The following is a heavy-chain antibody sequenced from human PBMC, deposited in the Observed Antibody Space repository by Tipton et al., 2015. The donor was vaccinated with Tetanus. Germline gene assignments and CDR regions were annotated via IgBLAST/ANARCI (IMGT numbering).Heavy chain of an antibody. V-gene: IGHV4-30-4*01. CDR2: IYQTGTT. Sequence: GLVKPSETLSLTCTVSGASFSSGDYYWSWIRKPPGKDLEWIGYIYQTGTTYYNPSLKSRIAISIDLSKNQFSLNLNSVTAADTAVYYCARAGSDYGDKENGFDIWGQGTSVTVSS. D-gene: IGHD4-17*01. J-gene: IGHJ3*02. CDR1: GASFSSGDYY. CDR3: ARAGSDYGDKENGFDI.